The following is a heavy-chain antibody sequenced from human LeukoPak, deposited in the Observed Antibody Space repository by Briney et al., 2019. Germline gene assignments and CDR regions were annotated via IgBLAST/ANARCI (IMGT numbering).Heavy chain of an antibody. CDR1: GFSFSTYW. CDR3: AKDPGGKTVGAPDY. Sequence: GGSLRLSCETSGFSFSTYWMSWVRQPPGKGLEWVANIRQDGSEKYYVDSVKGRFTISRDNSKNTLYLQMNSLRAEDTAVYYCAKDPGGKTVGAPDYWGQGTLVTVSS. CDR2: IRQDGSEK. J-gene: IGHJ4*02. V-gene: IGHV3-7*01. D-gene: IGHD1-26*01.